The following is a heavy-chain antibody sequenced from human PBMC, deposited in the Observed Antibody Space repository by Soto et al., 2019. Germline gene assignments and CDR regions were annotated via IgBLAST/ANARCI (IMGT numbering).Heavy chain of an antibody. CDR2: ISGSGGST. V-gene: IGHV3-23*01. J-gene: IGHJ6*02. D-gene: IGHD1-26*01. Sequence: PGGSLRLSCAASGFTFSSYAMSWVRQAPGKGLEWVSAISGSGGSTYYADSVKGRFTISRDNSKNTLYLQMNSLRAEDTAVYYCAKEGGSSLYYYYGMDVWGQGTTVTVPS. CDR1: GFTFSSYA. CDR3: AKEGGSSLYYYYGMDV.